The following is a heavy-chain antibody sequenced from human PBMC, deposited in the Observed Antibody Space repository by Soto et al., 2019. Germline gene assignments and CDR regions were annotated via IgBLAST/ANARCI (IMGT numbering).Heavy chain of an antibody. D-gene: IGHD3-16*01. CDR1: GYTFTYRY. Sequence: ASVKVSCKASGYTFTYRYLHWVRQAPGQALEWMGWITPFNGNTNYAQKFQDRVTITRDRSMSTAYMELSSLRSEDTAMYYCARSGGAREGFDIWGQGTIVTVSS. CDR2: ITPFNGNT. V-gene: IGHV1-45*02. J-gene: IGHJ3*02. CDR3: ARSGGAREGFDI.